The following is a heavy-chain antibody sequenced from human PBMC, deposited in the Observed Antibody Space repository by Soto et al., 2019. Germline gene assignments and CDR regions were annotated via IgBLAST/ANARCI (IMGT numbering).Heavy chain of an antibody. CDR3: AHSPWGAAPDY. Sequence: QITLKESGPTLVKPTETLTLTCTVSGFPLSARGVGVGWIRQPPGKALEWLAIIYWNDDKRYSPSLNSRLTITKDTSKNQVILTTTNTDPVDTAKYYCAHSPWGAAPDYWGQGTLVTVSS. CDR2: IYWNDDK. V-gene: IGHV2-5*01. D-gene: IGHD3-16*01. J-gene: IGHJ4*02. CDR1: GFPLSARGVG.